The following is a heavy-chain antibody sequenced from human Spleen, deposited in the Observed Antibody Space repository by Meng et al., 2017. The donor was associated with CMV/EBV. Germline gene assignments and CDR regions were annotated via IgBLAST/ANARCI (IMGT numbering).Heavy chain of an antibody. CDR2: ISSSSSTI. CDR3: ARALPSYYYGMDV. CDR1: EFTFSSYS. V-gene: IGHV3-48*04. J-gene: IGHJ6*02. D-gene: IGHD2-15*01. Sequence: GGSLRLSCAASEFTFSSYSMNWVRQAPGKGLEWVSYISSSSSTIYYADSVKGRFTISRDNAKNSLYLQMNSLRAEDTAVYYCARALPSYYYGMDVWGQGTTVTVSS.